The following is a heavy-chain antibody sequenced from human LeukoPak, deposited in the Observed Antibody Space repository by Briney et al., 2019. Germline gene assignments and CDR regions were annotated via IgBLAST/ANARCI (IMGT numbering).Heavy chain of an antibody. V-gene: IGHV3-7*01. J-gene: IGHJ2*01. CDR1: GFTFSSYW. D-gene: IGHD3-22*01. CDR3: ARDGDDSSGYYSDVYWYFDL. Sequence: GGSLRLSCAASGFTFSSYWMSWVRQAPGKGLEWVANIKQDGSEKYYVDSVKGRFTISRDNAKNSLYLQMNSLRAEDTAVYYCARDGDDSSGYYSDVYWYFDLWGRGTLVTVSS. CDR2: IKQDGSEK.